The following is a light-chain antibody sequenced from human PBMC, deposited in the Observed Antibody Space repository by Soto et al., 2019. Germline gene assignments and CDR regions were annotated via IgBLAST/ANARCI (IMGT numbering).Light chain of an antibody. Sequence: EIVLTQSPGTLSLSPGERATLSCRASQTVSSSSLVWYQQKPGQVPRVLIYATSSRATGIPDRFGGSVSGTDFTLTISRLEPEDFAVYYCRYYGSSSTWTFGQGTKVEI. CDR2: ATS. CDR3: RYYGSSSTWT. V-gene: IGKV3-20*01. J-gene: IGKJ1*01. CDR1: QTVSSSS.